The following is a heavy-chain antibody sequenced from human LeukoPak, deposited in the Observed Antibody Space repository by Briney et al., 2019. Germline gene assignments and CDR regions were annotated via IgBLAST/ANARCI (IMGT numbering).Heavy chain of an antibody. CDR3: ATDHGTSDSSSWYSS. D-gene: IGHD6-13*01. CDR2: FDPEDGET. Sequence: ASVKVSCKASGGTFSSYAISWVRQAPGQGLEWMGGFDPEDGETIYAQKFQGRVTMTEDTSTDTAYMELSSLRSEDTAVYYCATDHGTSDSSSWYSSWGQGTLVTVSS. J-gene: IGHJ4*02. V-gene: IGHV1-24*01. CDR1: GGTFSSYA.